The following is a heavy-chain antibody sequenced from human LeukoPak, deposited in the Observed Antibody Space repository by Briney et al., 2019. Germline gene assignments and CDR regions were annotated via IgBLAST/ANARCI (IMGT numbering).Heavy chain of an antibody. V-gene: IGHV3-30*18. D-gene: IGHD3-3*01. Sequence: GRSLRLSCAASGFTFSSYGMHWVRQAPGKGLEWVAVISYDGSKKYYADSVKGRFTISRDNSKNTLYLQMNSLRAEDTAVYYCAKDSAIFGVVYGGTFDYWGQGTLVTVSS. J-gene: IGHJ4*02. CDR1: GFTFSSYG. CDR2: ISYDGSKK. CDR3: AKDSAIFGVVYGGTFDY.